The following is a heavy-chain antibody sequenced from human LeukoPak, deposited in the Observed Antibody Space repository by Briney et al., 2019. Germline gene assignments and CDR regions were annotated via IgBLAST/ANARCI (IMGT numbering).Heavy chain of an antibody. CDR1: GFTFSSYS. J-gene: IGHJ5*02. Sequence: KPGGSLRLSCAASGFTFSSYSMNWVRQAPGKGLEWVSSISSSSSYIYYADSVKGRFTISRDNSKNTLYLQMNSLRAEDTAVYHCARERANNWFDPWGQGTLVTVSS. V-gene: IGHV3-21*04. CDR2: ISSSSSYI. CDR3: ARERANNWFDP.